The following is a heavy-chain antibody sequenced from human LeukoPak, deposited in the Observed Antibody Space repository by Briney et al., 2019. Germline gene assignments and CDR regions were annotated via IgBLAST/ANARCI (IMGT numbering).Heavy chain of an antibody. D-gene: IGHD2-2*01. V-gene: IGHV3-7*01. CDR2: INQDGGEK. CDR3: ATGRSCTTCYLPDY. Sequence: PGGSLRLSCAASGFTFSSYWMSWVRQAPGKGLEWVANINQDGGEKYYVDSVKGRFTISRDNAKNSVYLQMNGLRAEDTAVYHCATGRSCTTCYLPDYWGQRTLVTVSS. CDR1: GFTFSSYW. J-gene: IGHJ4*02.